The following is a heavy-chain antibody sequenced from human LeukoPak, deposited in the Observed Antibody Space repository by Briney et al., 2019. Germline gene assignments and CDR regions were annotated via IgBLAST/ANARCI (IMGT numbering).Heavy chain of an antibody. CDR2: IYPSGDST. D-gene: IGHD6-19*01. CDR3: AKDVVPDSGWDLDY. V-gene: IGHV3-23*01. CDR1: GFTFSTYS. Sequence: EGSLRLSCAASGFTFSTYSMTWVRQGPGKGLEWVSSIYPSGDSTFYADSVKGQFTISRDNSKNTLYLQMSSLRTEDTALYYCAKDVVPDSGWDLDYWGQGTLVTVSS. J-gene: IGHJ4*02.